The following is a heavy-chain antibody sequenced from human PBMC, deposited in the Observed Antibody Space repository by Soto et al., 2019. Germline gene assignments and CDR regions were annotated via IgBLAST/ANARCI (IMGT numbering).Heavy chain of an antibody. CDR3: ARDLALAGNY. CDR1: GFTFSSYA. CDR2: ISSTSSYT. Sequence: GGSLRLSCAASGFTFSSYAMNWVRQTQEKGLEWVSSISSTSSYTHYSDSVKGRLTISRDNANNSLFLQMNSLRAEDTATYSCARDLALAGNYWGKGFLVTVSS. D-gene: IGHD6-19*01. J-gene: IGHJ4*02. V-gene: IGHV3-21*01.